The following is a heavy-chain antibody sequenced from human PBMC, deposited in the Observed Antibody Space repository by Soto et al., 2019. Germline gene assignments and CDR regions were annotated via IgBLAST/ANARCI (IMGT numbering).Heavy chain of an antibody. CDR2: ISSSGSTI. CDR3: ARGDNNYYYGMDF. CDR1: GFTFSSYE. J-gene: IGHJ6*02. Sequence: EVQLVESGGGLVQPGGSLRLSCAASGFTFSSYEMNWVRQAPGKGLEWVSYISSSGSTIYYADSVKGRFTISRDNAQNSLYLQMNSLRAEDTAVYYCARGDNNYYYGMDFWGQGTTVTVSS. D-gene: IGHD2-21*02. V-gene: IGHV3-48*03.